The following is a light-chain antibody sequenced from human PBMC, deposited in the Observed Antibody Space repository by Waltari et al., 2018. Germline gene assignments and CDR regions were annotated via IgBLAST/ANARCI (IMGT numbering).Light chain of an antibody. CDR2: DNN. Sequence: QSVLTQPPSVSGAPGQRVTISCTGSSPHTGAGSNVPWYQQLPGTAPKLLIFDNNNRPSGVPDRFSGSKSGTSASLVITGLQAEDEADYYCQSYDSSLRGSRVFGGGTKVTVL. V-gene: IGLV1-40*01. J-gene: IGLJ3*02. CDR3: QSYDSSLRGSRV. CDR1: SPHTGAGSN.